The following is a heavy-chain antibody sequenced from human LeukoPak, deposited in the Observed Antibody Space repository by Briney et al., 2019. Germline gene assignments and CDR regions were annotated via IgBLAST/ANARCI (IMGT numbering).Heavy chain of an antibody. CDR1: GFTSSSYS. V-gene: IGHV3-21*01. CDR2: ISGDSTDI. D-gene: IGHD3-22*01. J-gene: IGHJ4*02. Sequence: KPGGSLRLSCAASGFTSSSYSMNWVRQSPGKGLEWVSSISGDSTDIYYADSLMGRSTISRDNAKNSLYLQINSLRAEDTAIYYCARRGYSDSSGYDYWGQGTLVTVSS. CDR3: ARRGYSDSSGYDY.